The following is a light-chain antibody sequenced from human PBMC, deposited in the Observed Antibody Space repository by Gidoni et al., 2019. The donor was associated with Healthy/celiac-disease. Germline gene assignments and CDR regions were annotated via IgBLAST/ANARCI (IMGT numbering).Light chain of an antibody. CDR1: ALPKQY. J-gene: IGLJ3*02. CDR2: KDS. V-gene: IGLV3-25*03. CDR3: QSADSSGTPNWV. Sequence: SYELTQPPSVSVHPGQTARITCSGDALPKQYAYWYQQKPGQAPVLVIYKDSERPSGIPERFSGSSSGTTVTLTISGVQAEDEADYYCQSADSSGTPNWVFGGGTKLTVL.